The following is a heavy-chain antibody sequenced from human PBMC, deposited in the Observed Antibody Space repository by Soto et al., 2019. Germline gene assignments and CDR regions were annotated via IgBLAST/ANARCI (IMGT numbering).Heavy chain of an antibody. CDR1: EFTFSSFW. CDR2: IRQDGSAK. CDR3: VRSQSAAYHA. V-gene: IGHV3-7*01. Sequence: EVQLVESGGGLVQPGGSLTLSCAASEFTFSSFWMTWVRRAPGKGLEWVANIRQDGSAKNYVDSVEGRFTVSRDNAKNSLYLQMNSLRVEDTAVYYCVRSQSAAYHAWGQGTMVIVSS. J-gene: IGHJ3*01. D-gene: IGHD3-3*01.